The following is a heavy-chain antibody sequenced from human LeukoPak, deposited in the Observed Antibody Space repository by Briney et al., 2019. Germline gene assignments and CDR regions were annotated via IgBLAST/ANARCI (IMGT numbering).Heavy chain of an antibody. Sequence: ASVKVSCKASGYTFTSYGISWVRQAPGQGLEWMGWISAYNGNTNYAQKLQGRVTMTTDTSTSTAYMELRSLRSDDTAVYYCARDLVATGVATVASDYYYYMDVWGKGTTVTVSS. CDR3: ARDLVATGVATVASDYYYYMDV. D-gene: IGHD6-19*01. CDR1: GYTFTSYG. CDR2: ISAYNGNT. V-gene: IGHV1-18*01. J-gene: IGHJ6*03.